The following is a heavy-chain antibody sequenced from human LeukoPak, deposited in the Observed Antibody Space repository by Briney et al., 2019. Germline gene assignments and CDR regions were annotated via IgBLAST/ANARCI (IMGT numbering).Heavy chain of an antibody. CDR3: AKDFGGSGSMVRGAINWFDP. V-gene: IGHV3-23*01. Sequence: GGSLRLSCAASGFTFSSYAMSWVRQAPGKGLEWVSAISGSGGSTYYADSVKGRFTISRDNSKNTLYLQMNSLRAEDTAVYYCAKDFGGSGSMVRGAINWFDPWGQGTLVTVSS. CDR2: ISGSGGST. D-gene: IGHD3-10*01. CDR1: GFTFSSYA. J-gene: IGHJ5*02.